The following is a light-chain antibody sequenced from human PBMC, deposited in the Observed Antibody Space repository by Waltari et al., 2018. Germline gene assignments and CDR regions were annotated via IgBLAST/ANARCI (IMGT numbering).Light chain of an antibody. J-gene: IGKJ4*01. CDR3: RQRSNWVT. V-gene: IGKV3-11*01. Sequence: EIVLTQSPATLSLSPGERASLSCRASQSVDTYLAWYQQKPGQAPRLLIYDASNRATGIPARSSGSGSGTDFTLTISSLEPEDFAVYYCRQRSNWVTFGGGTKVEIK. CDR2: DAS. CDR1: QSVDTY.